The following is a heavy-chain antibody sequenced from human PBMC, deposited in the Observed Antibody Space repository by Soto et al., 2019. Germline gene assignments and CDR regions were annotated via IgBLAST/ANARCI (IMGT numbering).Heavy chain of an antibody. V-gene: IGHV3-33*01. CDR2: IWYDGSNK. Sequence: QVQLVESGGGVVQPGRSLRLSCAASGFTFSSYGMHWVRQAPGKGLEWVAVIWYDGSNKYYADSVKGRFTISRDNSKNTLYLQMNSLRAEDTAVYYCAREEWIQLETYGMDGWGQGTTVTVSS. D-gene: IGHD5-18*01. CDR1: GFTFSSYG. J-gene: IGHJ6*02. CDR3: AREEWIQLETYGMDG.